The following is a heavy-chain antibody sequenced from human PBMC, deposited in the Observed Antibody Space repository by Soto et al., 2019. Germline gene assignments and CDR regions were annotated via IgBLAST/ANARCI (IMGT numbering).Heavy chain of an antibody. D-gene: IGHD3-10*01. V-gene: IGHV4-59*01. Sequence: SETLSLTCTVSGGTISSWYWSWIRQPPGKGLEWIGYIYYSGSTNCNPSLKSRVTISVDTSKNQFSLKLSSVTAADTAVYYCARDPGSGSYYGWFDPWGQGTLVTVSS. J-gene: IGHJ5*01. CDR1: GGTISSWY. CDR2: IYYSGST. CDR3: ARDPGSGSYYGWFDP.